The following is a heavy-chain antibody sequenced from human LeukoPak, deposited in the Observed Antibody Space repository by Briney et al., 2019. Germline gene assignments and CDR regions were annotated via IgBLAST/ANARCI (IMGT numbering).Heavy chain of an antibody. J-gene: IGHJ4*02. CDR3: ARGPIWVGATGLDGVDY. D-gene: IGHD1-26*01. V-gene: IGHV4-38-2*02. CDR2: IYHSGST. Sequence: SETLSLTCTVSGYSISSGDYWGWIRQPPGKGLEWIGSIYHSGSTNYNPSLKSRVTISVDTSKNQFSLKLSSVTAADTAVYYCARGPIWVGATGLDGVDYWGQGTLVTVSS. CDR1: GYSISSGDY.